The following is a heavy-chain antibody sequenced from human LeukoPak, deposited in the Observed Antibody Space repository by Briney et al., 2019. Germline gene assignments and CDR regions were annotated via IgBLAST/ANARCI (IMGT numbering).Heavy chain of an antibody. Sequence: PSETLSLTCTVSGGSIRSSSYYWGWIRQPPGKGLEWIGTIYYSGSTYYNPSLKSRVTVSVDTSKNQFSLKLSSVTAADTAVYYCAKVWGSYFDNWFDPWGQGTLVTVSS. J-gene: IGHJ5*02. CDR2: IYYSGST. CDR1: GGSIRSSSYY. CDR3: AKVWGSYFDNWFDP. V-gene: IGHV4-39*07. D-gene: IGHD3-16*01.